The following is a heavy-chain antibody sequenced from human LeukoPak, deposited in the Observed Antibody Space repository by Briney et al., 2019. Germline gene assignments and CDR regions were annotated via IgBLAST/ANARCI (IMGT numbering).Heavy chain of an antibody. CDR2: IIPIFGTA. D-gene: IGHD6-13*01. CDR3: ARALAAAPYYYYGMDV. J-gene: IGHJ6*02. Sequence: GASVKVSCKASRGTLSSYAISWVRQAPGHGLEWMGGIIPIFGTANYAQKFQGRVTISADESTSTAYMELSSLRSEDTAVYYCARALAAAPYYYYGMDVWGQGTTVTVSS. V-gene: IGHV1-69*13. CDR1: RGTLSSYA.